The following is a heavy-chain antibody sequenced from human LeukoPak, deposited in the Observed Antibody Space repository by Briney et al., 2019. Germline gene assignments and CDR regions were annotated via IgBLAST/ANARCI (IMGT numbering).Heavy chain of an antibody. V-gene: IGHV3-74*01. D-gene: IGHD2-8*02. CDR2: VDPDGTTT. Sequence: AGGSLRLSCAAPGFTLSNYWMHWVRQAPAGGLGWVSRVDPDGTTTNYADSVTGRFTTSRDNDKHTVYLQMNSLRAEDTALYYCTRVQAGRSGLMDVWGRGTTVTVSS. CDR1: GFTLSNYW. CDR3: TRVQAGRSGLMDV. J-gene: IGHJ6*02.